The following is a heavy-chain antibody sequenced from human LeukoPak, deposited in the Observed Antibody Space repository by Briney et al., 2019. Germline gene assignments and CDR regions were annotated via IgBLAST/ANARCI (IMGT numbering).Heavy chain of an antibody. CDR3: ARVGIAVGAFDI. Sequence: GGSLRLSFAASGFTFSSYSMNWVRLAPGKGLEWVSSISSSSSYIYYADSVKGRFTISRDNAKNSLYLQMNSLRAEDTAVYYCARVGIAVGAFDIWGQGTMVTVSS. V-gene: IGHV3-21*01. CDR1: GFTFSSYS. CDR2: ISSSSSYI. J-gene: IGHJ3*02. D-gene: IGHD6-19*01.